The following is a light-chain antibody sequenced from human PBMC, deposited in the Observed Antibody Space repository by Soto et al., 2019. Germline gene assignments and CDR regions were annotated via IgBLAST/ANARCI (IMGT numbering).Light chain of an antibody. CDR1: SSDIGRTYY. Sequence: QSALTQPASVSESPGQSITISCTASSSDIGRTYYVSWYQHHPGKAPKLIIFDVANRASGVSSRFSGSKSGNTASLVISGLQPEDEADYYCSAYSSANSLFVFGSGTKLTVL. J-gene: IGLJ1*01. V-gene: IGLV2-14*03. CDR3: SAYSSANSLFV. CDR2: DVA.